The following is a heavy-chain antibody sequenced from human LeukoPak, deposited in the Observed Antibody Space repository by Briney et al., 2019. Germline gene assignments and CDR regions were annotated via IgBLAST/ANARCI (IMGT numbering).Heavy chain of an antibody. CDR3: ASRVAAAGNAFDI. CDR1: GGTFSNYV. J-gene: IGHJ3*02. Sequence: ASVKVSCKASGGTFSNYVIIWVRQAPGQGFEWMGGIIPTFGTANYAQKFQGRVTIITDESTSTAYMELSSLRSEDTAVYYCASRVAAAGNAFDIWGQGTMVTVSS. D-gene: IGHD6-13*01. CDR2: IIPTFGTA. V-gene: IGHV1-69*05.